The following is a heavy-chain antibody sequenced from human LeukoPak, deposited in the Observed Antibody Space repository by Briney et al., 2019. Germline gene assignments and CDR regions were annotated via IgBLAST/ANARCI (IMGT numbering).Heavy chain of an antibody. CDR2: INHSGST. J-gene: IGHJ4*02. D-gene: IGHD6-19*01. CDR3: ARARNRGWYFY. Sequence: SETLSLTCAVYGGSFSGYYWSWIRQPPGKGLEWIGEINHSGSTNYSPSLKSRVTISVDTSKNQFSLKLSSVTAADTAVYYCARARNRGWYFYWGQGTLVTVSS. V-gene: IGHV4-34*01. CDR1: GGSFSGYY.